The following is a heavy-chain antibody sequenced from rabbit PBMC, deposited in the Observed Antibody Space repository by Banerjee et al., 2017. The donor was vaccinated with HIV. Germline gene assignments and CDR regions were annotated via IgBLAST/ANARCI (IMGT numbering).Heavy chain of an antibody. V-gene: IGHV1S45*01. J-gene: IGHJ3*01. Sequence: QEQLVEYGGDLVQPEGSLTLTCTASGLDFSGSYWICWVRQAPGKGLEWIGCIYTGTSDDTYYASWAKGRFTISKSTSLNTVTLQMTSLTAADTATYFCAGNIGGGYGLTRLDLWGPGTLVTVS. CDR1: GLDFSGSYW. D-gene: IGHD1-1*01. CDR3: AGNIGGGYGLTRLDL. CDR2: IYTGTSDDT.